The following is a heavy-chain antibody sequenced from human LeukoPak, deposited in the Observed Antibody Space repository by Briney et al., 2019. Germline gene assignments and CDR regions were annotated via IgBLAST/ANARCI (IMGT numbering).Heavy chain of an antibody. V-gene: IGHV4-59*01. D-gene: IGHD5-12*01. CDR2: IYYSGTP. Sequence: SETLSLTCTVSGGSISSYYWSWIRQPPGKGLEWLGYIYYSGTPNYNPSLKSRVTISIDTSKNQFSLKLSSVTAADTAVYYCARVKFGYSGPYDYWGQGTLVTVSS. J-gene: IGHJ4*02. CDR3: ARVKFGYSGPYDY. CDR1: GGSISSYY.